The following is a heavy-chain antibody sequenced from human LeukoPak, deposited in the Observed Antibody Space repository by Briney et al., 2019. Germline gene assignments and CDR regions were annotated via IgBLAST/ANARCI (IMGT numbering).Heavy chain of an antibody. CDR1: GYTFTDYY. Sequence: EASVKVSCKASGYTFTDYYIHWVRQAPGQGLEWMGRINPNSGGTNYAQKFQGRVTMTRDTSISTAYMELSRLRPDDTAVYYCARNGGSGSALYYYYYMDVWGKGTTVTVSS. CDR2: INPNSGGT. J-gene: IGHJ6*03. V-gene: IGHV1-2*06. CDR3: ARNGGSGSALYYYYYMDV. D-gene: IGHD3-10*01.